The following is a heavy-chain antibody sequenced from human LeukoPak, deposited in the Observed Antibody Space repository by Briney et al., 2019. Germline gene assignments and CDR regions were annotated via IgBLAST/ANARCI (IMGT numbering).Heavy chain of an antibody. Sequence: GESLKISCKGSGYSFTKYWIGWMRQMPGKGLEWMGIIYPGDSDTRYSPSFQGQVTISVDKSISTAYLQWSSLKASDTAMYYCARPAAAGPIHYFYYGMDVWGQGTTVTVSS. J-gene: IGHJ6*02. CDR2: IYPGDSDT. D-gene: IGHD6-13*01. CDR1: GYSFTKYW. V-gene: IGHV5-51*01. CDR3: ARPAAAGPIHYFYYGMDV.